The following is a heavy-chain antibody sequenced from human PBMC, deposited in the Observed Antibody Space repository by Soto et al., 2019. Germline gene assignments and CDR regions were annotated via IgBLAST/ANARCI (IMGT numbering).Heavy chain of an antibody. D-gene: IGHD5-12*01. J-gene: IGHJ4*02. CDR2: ISWNSGSI. Sequence: GGSLRLSCAASGFTFDDYAMHWVRQAPGKGLEWVSGISWNSGSIGYADSVKGRFTISRDNAKNPLYLQMNSLRAEDTALYYCAKEKWLRPYFDYWGQGTLVTVSS. V-gene: IGHV3-9*01. CDR3: AKEKWLRPYFDY. CDR1: GFTFDDYA.